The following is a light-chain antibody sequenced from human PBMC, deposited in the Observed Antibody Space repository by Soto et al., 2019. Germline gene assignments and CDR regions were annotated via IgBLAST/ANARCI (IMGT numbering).Light chain of an antibody. CDR3: QQYNNWPPLT. Sequence: EIVMTQSPATLSVSPGERATLSCRASQSVSSNLAWYQQKPGQAPRLLIYGASTRATGIPSRFSGSGSGTEFTLPISSVQSEDVAVSYCQQYNNWPPLTFGGGTKVEIK. J-gene: IGKJ4*01. V-gene: IGKV3-15*01. CDR2: GAS. CDR1: QSVSSN.